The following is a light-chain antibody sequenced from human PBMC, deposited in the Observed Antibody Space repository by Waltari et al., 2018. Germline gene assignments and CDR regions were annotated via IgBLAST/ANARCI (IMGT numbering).Light chain of an antibody. CDR1: SSYVGSFNL. CDR2: EGS. CDR3: CSYAGTLWV. J-gene: IGLJ3*02. V-gene: IGLV2-23*01. Sequence: QSALTQPASVSGSPGQSITISCTGTSSYVGSFNLVSWYQQHPGKAPKLMIYEGSKRPSGVSNRFSGSKSGNTASLTISGLQAEDEADYYCCSYAGTLWVFGGGTKLTVL.